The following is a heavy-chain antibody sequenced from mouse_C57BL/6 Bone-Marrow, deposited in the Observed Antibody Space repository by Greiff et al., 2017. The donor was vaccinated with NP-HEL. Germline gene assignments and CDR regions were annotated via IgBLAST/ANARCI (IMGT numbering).Heavy chain of an antibody. CDR2: IHPNSGST. CDR1: GYTFTSYW. V-gene: IGHV1-64*01. Sequence: QVQLQQPGAELVKPGASVKLSCKASGYTFTSYWMHWVKQRPGQGLEWIGMIHPNSGSTNYNEKFKSKATLTVDKSSSTAYMQLSSLTSEDSAVYYCARAIYDVYYDYAMDYWGQGTSVTVSS. D-gene: IGHD2-3*01. CDR3: ARAIYDVYYDYAMDY. J-gene: IGHJ4*01.